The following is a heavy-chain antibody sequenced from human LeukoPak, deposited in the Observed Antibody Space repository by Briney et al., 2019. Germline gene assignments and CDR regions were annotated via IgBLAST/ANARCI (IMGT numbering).Heavy chain of an antibody. V-gene: IGHV1-8*01. CDR1: GYTFTSHD. D-gene: IGHD1-1*01. CDR2: MNPNSGNT. Sequence: ASVKVSCKASGYTFTSHDINWVRQAPGQGLEWMGWMNPNSGNTGYAQKFQGRVTMTRNTSISTAYMELSSLRSEDTAVYYCARGRAGRRTTQKANWFDPWGQGTLVTVSS. CDR3: ARGRAGRRTTQKANWFDP. J-gene: IGHJ5*02.